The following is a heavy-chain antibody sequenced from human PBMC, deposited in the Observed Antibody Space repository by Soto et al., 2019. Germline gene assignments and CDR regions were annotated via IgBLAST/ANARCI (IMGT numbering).Heavy chain of an antibody. V-gene: IGHV4-39*01. J-gene: IGHJ3*02. CDR1: VGSISSSSYY. D-gene: IGHD4-17*01. CDR2: IYYSGST. CDR3: ARQHVPYGDQSAFDI. Sequence: QLQLQESGPGLVKPSETLSLTCTVSVGSISSSSYYWGWIRQPPGKGLEWIGSIYYSGSTYYNPSLKSRVTISVDTYKNQFSLKLSSVTAADTAVYYCARQHVPYGDQSAFDIWGQGTMVTVSS.